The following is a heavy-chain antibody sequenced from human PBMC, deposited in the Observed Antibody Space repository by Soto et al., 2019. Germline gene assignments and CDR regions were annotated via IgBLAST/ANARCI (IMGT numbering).Heavy chain of an antibody. D-gene: IGHD6-13*01. CDR2: INPSGGST. Sequence: QVQLVQSGAEVKKPGASVKLSSKASGYTFTSYYMHWVRQAPGQGLEWMGIINPSGGSTSYAQKFQGRVTMTRDTSTSTVYMELNSLRSEDTAVYYCARDRIAAAGTRGAYYFDYCGQGTLVTVSS. CDR1: GYTFTSYY. V-gene: IGHV1-46*01. J-gene: IGHJ4*02. CDR3: ARDRIAAAGTRGAYYFDY.